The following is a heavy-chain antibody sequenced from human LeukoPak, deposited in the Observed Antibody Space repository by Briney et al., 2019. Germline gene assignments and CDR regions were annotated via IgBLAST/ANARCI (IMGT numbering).Heavy chain of an antibody. CDR2: IYYSGST. CDR3: ARVYDSSGYYY. D-gene: IGHD3-22*01. CDR1: GGSISSYY. Sequence: KPSETLSLTCTVSGGSISSYYWSWIRQPPGKGLEWIGYIYYSGSTNYNPSLKSRVTISVDTSKNQFSLKLSSVTAADTAVYYCARVYDSSGYYYWGQGTLVTVSS. V-gene: IGHV4-59*01. J-gene: IGHJ4*02.